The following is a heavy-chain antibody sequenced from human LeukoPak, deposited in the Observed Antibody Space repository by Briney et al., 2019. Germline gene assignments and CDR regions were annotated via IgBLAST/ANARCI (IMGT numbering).Heavy chain of an antibody. CDR3: ARDDGSGFAFDY. CDR1: GYTFTGYY. D-gene: IGHD3-10*01. J-gene: IGHJ4*02. CDR2: INPNSGAT. V-gene: IGHV1-2*02. Sequence: WASVKVSCKASGYTFTGYYMHWVRQAPGQGLEWMGWINPNSGATNYAQKFQGRVTMTRDTSISTAYMELSRLRSDDTAVYYCARDDGSGFAFDYWGQGTLVTVSS.